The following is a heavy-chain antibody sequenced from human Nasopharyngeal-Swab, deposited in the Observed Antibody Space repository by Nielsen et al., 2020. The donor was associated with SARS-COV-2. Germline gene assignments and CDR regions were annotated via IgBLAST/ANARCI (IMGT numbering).Heavy chain of an antibody. V-gene: IGHV4-34*01. D-gene: IGHD1-26*01. CDR3: ARLVGATRYYYDYMDV. J-gene: IGHJ6*03. Sequence: RQAPGKGLEWIGEINHSGSTNYNPPLKSRVTISVHPSKNQSSLKLSSVTAADTAVYYCARLVGATRYYYDYMDVWGKGTTVTVSS. CDR2: INHSGST.